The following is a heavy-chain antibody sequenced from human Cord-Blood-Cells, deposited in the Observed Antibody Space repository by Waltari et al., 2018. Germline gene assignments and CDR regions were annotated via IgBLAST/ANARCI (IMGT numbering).Heavy chain of an antibody. CDR1: GGTFSSYA. D-gene: IGHD3-22*01. CDR3: ARRRGNYDSSGYYDY. Sequence: QVQLVQSGAEVKKPGSSVKVSCKASGGTFSSYAISWVRQAPGQGLEWMGGIIPSFGTANYAQKCQSRVTITADESTSTAYMEMSSLRSEDTAVYYCARRRGNYDSSGYYDYWGQGTLVTVSS. V-gene: IGHV1-69*01. J-gene: IGHJ4*02. CDR2: IIPSFGTA.